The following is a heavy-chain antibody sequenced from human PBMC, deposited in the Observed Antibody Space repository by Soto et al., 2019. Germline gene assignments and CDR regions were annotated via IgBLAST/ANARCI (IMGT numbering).Heavy chain of an antibody. V-gene: IGHV3-66*01. CDR1: GFTVSTSY. Sequence: EVQLVESGGGLVQPGGSLRLSCAASGFTVSTSYMSWVRQAPGKGLEWVSVLYSGGSTYYADSVKGRFTISRDNSKNTLYLQLNSLRAEDTAVYYCARRYSSSWYFDYWGQGTLVTVSS. CDR3: ARRYSSSWYFDY. CDR2: LYSGGST. D-gene: IGHD6-13*01. J-gene: IGHJ4*02.